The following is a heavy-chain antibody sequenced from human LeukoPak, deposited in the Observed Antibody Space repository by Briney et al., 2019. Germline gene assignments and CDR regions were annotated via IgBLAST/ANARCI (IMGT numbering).Heavy chain of an antibody. CDR3: ARVGLITMVRGVFFDY. J-gene: IGHJ4*02. CDR1: GYTFTSYA. D-gene: IGHD3-10*01. V-gene: IGHV1-3*01. Sequence: GASVKVSCKASGYTFTSYAMHWVRQAPGQRLEWMGWINAGNGNTKYSQKFQGRVTITRDTSASTAYMELSSLRSEDTAVYYCARVGLITMVRGVFFDYWGQGTLVTVSS. CDR2: INAGNGNT.